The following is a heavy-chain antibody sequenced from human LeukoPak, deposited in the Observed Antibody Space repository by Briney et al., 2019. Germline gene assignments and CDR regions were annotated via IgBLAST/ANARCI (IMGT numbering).Heavy chain of an antibody. Sequence: ASVKVSCKASGYTFTSYGISWVRQAPGQGLEWMGWISAYNGNTNVAQKLQGRVTMTTDTSTSTAYMELRSLRSDDTAVYYRARELDIVVVPAAIAGGGFDPWGQGTLVTVSS. CDR1: GYTFTSYG. V-gene: IGHV1-18*01. J-gene: IGHJ5*02. D-gene: IGHD2-2*01. CDR3: ARELDIVVVPAAIAGGGFDP. CDR2: ISAYNGNT.